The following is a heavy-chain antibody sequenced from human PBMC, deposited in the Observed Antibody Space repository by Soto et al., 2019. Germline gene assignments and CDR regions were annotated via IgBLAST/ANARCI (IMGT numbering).Heavy chain of an antibody. CDR1: GYTFTNYG. CDR2: ISAYNGDT. CDR3: ARETSGQPDY. J-gene: IGHJ4*02. D-gene: IGHD3-3*01. Sequence: GASVKVSCKASGYTFTNYGISWVRQAPGQGLEWVGWISAYNGDTNYAQRLQDRVTMTTDTSTSTAHMELRSLTSNDTAVYYCARETSGQPDYWGQGTLVTVSS. V-gene: IGHV1-18*01.